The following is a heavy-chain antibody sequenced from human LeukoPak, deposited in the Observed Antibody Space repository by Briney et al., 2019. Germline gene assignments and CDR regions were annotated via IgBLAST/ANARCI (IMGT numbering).Heavy chain of an antibody. J-gene: IGHJ4*02. CDR3: ARDLGYWSGGSCYPYYFDY. V-gene: IGHV4-31*11. Sequence: ASETLSLTCAVSGGSISGYYWSWIRQHPGKGLEWIGYIYYSGSTYYNPSLKSRVTISVDTSKNQFSLKLSSVTAADTAVYYCARDLGYWSGGSCYPYYFDYWGQGTLVTVSS. D-gene: IGHD2-15*01. CDR1: GGSISGYY. CDR2: IYYSGST.